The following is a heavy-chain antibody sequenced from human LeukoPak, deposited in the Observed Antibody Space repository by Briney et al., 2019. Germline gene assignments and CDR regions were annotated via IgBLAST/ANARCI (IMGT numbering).Heavy chain of an antibody. J-gene: IGHJ4*02. CDR1: GFTFSSYG. CDR3: AKSKWSYYDSSGYPLDY. D-gene: IGHD3-22*01. Sequence: PGGSLRLSCAASGFTFSSYGMHWVRQAPGKGLEWVAVISYDGSNKYYADSVKGRFTISRDNSKNTLYLQMNSLRAEDTAVYYCAKSKWSYYDSSGYPLDYWGQGTLVTVSS. CDR2: ISYDGSNK. V-gene: IGHV3-30*18.